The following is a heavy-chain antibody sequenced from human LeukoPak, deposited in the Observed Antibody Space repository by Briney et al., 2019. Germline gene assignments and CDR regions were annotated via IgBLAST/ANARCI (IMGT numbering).Heavy chain of an antibody. CDR3: ARHLVEMATISPFDY. D-gene: IGHD5-24*01. J-gene: IGHJ4*02. V-gene: IGHV4-39*01. Sequence: SETLSLTCTVSGGSISSSSYYWGWIRQPPGKGLEWIGGIYYSGSTYYNPSLKSRVTISVDTSKNQFSLKLSSVTAADTAVYYCARHLVEMATISPFDYWGQGTLVTVSS. CDR2: IYYSGST. CDR1: GGSISSSSYY.